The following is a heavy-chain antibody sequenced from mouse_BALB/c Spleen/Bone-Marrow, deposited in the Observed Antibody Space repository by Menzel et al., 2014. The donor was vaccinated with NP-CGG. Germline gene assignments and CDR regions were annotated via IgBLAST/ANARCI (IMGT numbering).Heavy chain of an antibody. CDR2: IFPRNSST. Sequence: QVQLQQSGPELVKPGASVNISCKASGYTLTSYYIHWVKQRPGQGLEWIGWIFPRNSSTNYNEKFKGKDTLTADTSSSSDYMQLSSLTSEDSAVYFSARRDYYGSTYGFDYWGQGTTLTVSS. CDR3: ARRDYYGSTYGFDY. V-gene: IGHV1S12*01. J-gene: IGHJ2*01. D-gene: IGHD1-1*01. CDR1: GYTLTSYY.